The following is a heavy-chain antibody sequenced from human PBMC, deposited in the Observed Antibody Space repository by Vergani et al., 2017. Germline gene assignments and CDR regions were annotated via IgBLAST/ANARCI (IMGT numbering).Heavy chain of an antibody. CDR1: GFTFSSYA. D-gene: IGHD3-3*01. V-gene: IGHV3-23*01. CDR2: ISGSGGST. CDR3: AKVDYDFWSGYYSIDY. J-gene: IGHJ4*02. Sequence: EVQLLESGGGLVQPGGSLRLSCAASGFTFSSYAMSWVRQAPGKGLEWVSAISGSGGSTYYADSVKGRFTISRDNSKNTLYLQMNSLRAEDTAVYYCAKVDYDFWSGYYSIDYWGQGTLVTVSS.